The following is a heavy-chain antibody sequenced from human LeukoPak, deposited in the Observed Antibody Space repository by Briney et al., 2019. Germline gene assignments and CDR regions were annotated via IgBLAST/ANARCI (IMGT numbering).Heavy chain of an antibody. CDR2: INHSGST. CDR1: GGSVNSGTYY. CDR3: ARLIRATNGMDV. Sequence: SETLSLTCTVSGGSVNSGTYYWSWIRQPPGKGLEWIGEINHSGSTNYNPSLKSRVTISVDTSKNQFSLKLSSVTAADTAVYYCARLIRATNGMDVWGQGTTVTVSS. V-gene: IGHV4-39*07. D-gene: IGHD1-26*01. J-gene: IGHJ6*02.